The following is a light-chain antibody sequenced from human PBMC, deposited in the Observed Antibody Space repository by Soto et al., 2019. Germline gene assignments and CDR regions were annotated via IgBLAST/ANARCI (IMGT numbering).Light chain of an antibody. Sequence: QSALTQPRSVSGSPGQSVTISCSGTNSDVGDYNFVSWYQQHPAKAPKLMIYDVNERPSGAPDRFSGSKSGNTASLTISGLQAEDEADYYCCSYAGSVVFGGGTKLTVL. V-gene: IGLV2-11*01. CDR3: CSYAGSVV. CDR2: DVN. CDR1: NSDVGDYNF. J-gene: IGLJ2*01.